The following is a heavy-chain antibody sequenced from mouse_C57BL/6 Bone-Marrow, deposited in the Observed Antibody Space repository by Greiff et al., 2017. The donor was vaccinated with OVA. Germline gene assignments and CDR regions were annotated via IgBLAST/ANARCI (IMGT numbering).Heavy chain of an antibody. CDR3: ARKRTGTWAWFAY. V-gene: IGHV1-82*01. J-gene: IGHJ3*01. CDR1: GYAFSSSW. D-gene: IGHD4-1*01. Sequence: QVQLQQSGPELVKPGASVKISCKASGYAFSSSWMNWVKQRPGKGLEWIGRIYPGDGDTNYNGKLKGKATLTADKSSSTAYMQLSSLTSEDSAVYVCARKRTGTWAWFAYWGQGTLVTVSA. CDR2: IYPGDGDT.